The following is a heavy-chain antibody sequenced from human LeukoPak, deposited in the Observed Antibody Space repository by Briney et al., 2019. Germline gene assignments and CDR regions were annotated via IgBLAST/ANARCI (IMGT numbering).Heavy chain of an antibody. CDR3: ARVWQWLDNYFDY. V-gene: IGHV4-59*12. CDR1: GGSISSYY. Sequence: PSETLSLTCTVSGGSISSYYWSWIRQPPGKGLEWIGSIHYSGSTYYNPSLKSRVTISVDTSKNQFSLKLSSVTAADTAVYYCARVWQWLDNYFDYWGQGTLVTVSS. D-gene: IGHD6-19*01. CDR2: IHYSGST. J-gene: IGHJ4*02.